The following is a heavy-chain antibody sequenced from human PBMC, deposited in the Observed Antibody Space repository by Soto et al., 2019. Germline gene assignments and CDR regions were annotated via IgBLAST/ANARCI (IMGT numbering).Heavy chain of an antibody. CDR3: ARYGYSSSGWYGSYY. Sequence: PGESLKISCKGSGYSFTSYWISWVRQMPGKGLEWMGRIDPSDSYTNYSPSFQGHVTISADKSISTAYLQWSSLKASDTAMYYCARYGYSSSGWYGSYYWGQGTLVTVSS. V-gene: IGHV5-10-1*01. CDR2: IDPSDSYT. CDR1: GYSFTSYW. J-gene: IGHJ4*02. D-gene: IGHD6-19*01.